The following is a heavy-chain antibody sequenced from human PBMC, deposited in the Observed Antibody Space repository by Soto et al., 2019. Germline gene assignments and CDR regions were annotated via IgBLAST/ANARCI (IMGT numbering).Heavy chain of an antibody. CDR3: ARGGLLPGANFDY. V-gene: IGHV3-74*01. CDR2: INSDGGTT. D-gene: IGHD3-9*01. Sequence: EVQLVESGGGLVQPGGSLRLSCAASGFTFNTYWMHWVRQVPGKGPVWVSRINSDGGTTSYADSVKGRFTISRDNAKNTLYLQMSGLKAEDTAVYFCARGGLLPGANFDYWGQGALVTVSS. J-gene: IGHJ4*02. CDR1: GFTFNTYW.